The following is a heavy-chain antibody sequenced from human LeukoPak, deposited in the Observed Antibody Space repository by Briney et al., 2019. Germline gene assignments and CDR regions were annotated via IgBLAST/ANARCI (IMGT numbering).Heavy chain of an antibody. CDR2: IYHSGTT. J-gene: IGHJ4*02. CDR1: GDSISSGSYY. D-gene: IGHD2-2*01. CDR3: ANKVYCSTTGCYHAGF. Sequence: SETLSLTCTVSGDSISSGSYYWSWVRQPPGKGLEWIGEIYHSGTTNYNPSLKSRVTISMDTSKNQFSLNLMSVTAADTAIYYCANKVYCSTTGCYHAGFWGQETLVTVSS. V-gene: IGHV4-39*07.